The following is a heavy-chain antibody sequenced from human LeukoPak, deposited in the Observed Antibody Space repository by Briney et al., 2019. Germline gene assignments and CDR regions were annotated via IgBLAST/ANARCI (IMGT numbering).Heavy chain of an antibody. V-gene: IGHV4-61*02. CDR1: GGSISSGSYY. CDR3: ARGISGTYAYYFDY. J-gene: IGHJ4*02. Sequence: SETLSLTCTVSGGSISSGSYYWSWIRQPAGKGLEWIGRIYTSGSTNYNPSLKSRVTISVDTSKNQFSLKLSSVTAADTAVYYWARGISGTYAYYFDYWGQGTLVTVSS. D-gene: IGHD1-26*01. CDR2: IYTSGST.